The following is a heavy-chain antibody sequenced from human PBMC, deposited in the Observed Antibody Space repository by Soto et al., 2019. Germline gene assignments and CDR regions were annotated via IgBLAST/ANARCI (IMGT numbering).Heavy chain of an antibody. J-gene: IGHJ4*02. Sequence: EVQLVESGGGLVQPGGSLRLSCEASGFTFSSRWMTWVRQGPGKGLEWVANIKQDENGKDYVDSVKGRFTISRDNAKNSLYLQMNSLRAEDRAVYSCATHDGPAAAGLVLDFWGQGTLVSVSS. CDR1: GFTFSSRW. D-gene: IGHD6-13*01. CDR2: IKQDENGK. CDR3: ATHDGPAAAGLVLDF. V-gene: IGHV3-7*02.